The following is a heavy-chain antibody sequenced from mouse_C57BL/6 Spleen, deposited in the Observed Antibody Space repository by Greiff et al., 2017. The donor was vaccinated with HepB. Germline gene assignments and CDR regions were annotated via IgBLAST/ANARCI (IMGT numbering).Heavy chain of an antibody. CDR1: GYNFTNYW. J-gene: IGHJ2*01. V-gene: IGHV1-63*01. CDR3: ALYYGSSYDY. D-gene: IGHD1-1*01. Sequence: QVQLQQSGAELVRPGTSVKMSCKASGYNFTNYWIGWAKQRPGHGLEWIGDIYPGGGYTNYNEKFKGKATLTADKSSSTAYMQFSSLTSEDSAIYYCALYYGSSYDYWCQGTTLTVSS. CDR2: IYPGGGYT.